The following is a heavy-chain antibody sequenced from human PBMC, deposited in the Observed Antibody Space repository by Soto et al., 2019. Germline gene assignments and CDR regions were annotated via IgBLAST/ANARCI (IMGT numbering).Heavy chain of an antibody. J-gene: IGHJ6*02. D-gene: IGHD2-15*01. CDR3: ARDAGYCSGGSCYPYYYYGMDV. CDR1: GGSISSYY. Sequence: SETLSLTCTVPGGSISSYYCSWIQHHPGKGLESNGYIYYSGSTNYNPSLKSRVTISVDTSKNQFSLKLSSVTAANTAVYYCARDAGYCSGGSCYPYYYYGMDVWGQGTTVTVSS. V-gene: IGHV4-59*01. CDR2: IYYSGST.